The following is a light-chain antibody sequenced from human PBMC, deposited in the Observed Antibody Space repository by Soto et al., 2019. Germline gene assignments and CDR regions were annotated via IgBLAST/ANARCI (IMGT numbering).Light chain of an antibody. J-gene: IGKJ4*01. CDR1: QSVSRY. CDR2: DAS. CDR3: QQRSNWPPT. Sequence: EIVLTQSPATPSLSPGERATLSCRASQSVSRYLAWYQQKPGQAPRLLIYDASNRATGIPARFSGSGSGTDFTLTISSLEPEDFAVYYCQQRSNWPPTFGGGTKVEIK. V-gene: IGKV3-11*01.